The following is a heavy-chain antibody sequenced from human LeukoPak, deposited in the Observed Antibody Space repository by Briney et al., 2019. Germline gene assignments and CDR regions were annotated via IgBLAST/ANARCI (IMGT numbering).Heavy chain of an antibody. Sequence: LPGGSLRLSCAASGFTFSSYAMSWVRRAPGKGLEWVSAISGSGGSTYYADSVKGRFTISRDNSKNTLYLQMNSLRAEDTAVYYCAIPPPSYYDFWSGYYTFDYWGQGTLVTVSS. CDR3: AIPPPSYYDFWSGYYTFDY. CDR2: ISGSGGST. CDR1: GFTFSSYA. J-gene: IGHJ4*02. V-gene: IGHV3-23*01. D-gene: IGHD3-3*01.